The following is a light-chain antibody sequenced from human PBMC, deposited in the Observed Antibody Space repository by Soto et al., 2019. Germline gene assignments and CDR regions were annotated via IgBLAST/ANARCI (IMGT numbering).Light chain of an antibody. J-gene: IGKJ1*01. V-gene: IGKV3-20*01. Sequence: ELVLPQSPATLSLSPGEGYTLSGLARQSVSSSYLAWYQQKPGQAPRLLIYGAYSRATGIPDRFSGSGSGTDFTLTIRRLEPEDLAVYYCQQYNNWPPWTGGHGNQLDIK. CDR3: QQYNNWPPWT. CDR1: QSVSSSY. CDR2: GAY.